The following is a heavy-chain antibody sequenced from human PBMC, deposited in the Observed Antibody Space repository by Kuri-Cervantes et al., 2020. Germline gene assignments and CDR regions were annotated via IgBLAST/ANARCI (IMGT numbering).Heavy chain of an antibody. D-gene: IGHD5-18*01. J-gene: IGHJ4*02. V-gene: IGHV3-9*01. Sequence: GGSLRLSCAASGFTFDDYAMHWVRQAPGKGLEWVAGISWNSGSIGYADSVKGRFTISRDKAKNSLYLQMNSLRAEDTALYYCAKDWAAMVRGCDYWGQGTLVTVSS. CDR3: AKDWAAMVRGCDY. CDR2: ISWNSGSI. CDR1: GFTFDDYA.